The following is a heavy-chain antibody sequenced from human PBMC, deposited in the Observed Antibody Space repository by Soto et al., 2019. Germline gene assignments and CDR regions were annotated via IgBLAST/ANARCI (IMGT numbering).Heavy chain of an antibody. CDR2: INPNSGGT. CDR1: GYTFTCYY. V-gene: IGHV1-2*02. D-gene: IGHD2-2*01. CDR3: ARSLLDEYSSSWRSAYYGMDV. Sequence: ASVKVSCKASGYTFTCYYMHWVRQAPGQGLEWMGWINPNSGGTNNAQKFQGRVTMTRDTSTSTAYMELSALISDDTAVYFCARSLLDEYSSSWRSAYYGMDVWGQGTTVTVS. J-gene: IGHJ6*02.